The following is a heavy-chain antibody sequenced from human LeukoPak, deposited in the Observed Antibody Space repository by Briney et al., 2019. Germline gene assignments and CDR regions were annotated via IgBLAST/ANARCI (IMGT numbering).Heavy chain of an antibody. Sequence: SQTLSLTCTVSGGSISSGGLYWSWIRQHPGKGLEWIGYIYYSGSTYYNPSLKSRVTISVDTSKNQFSLKLSSVTAADTAVYYCARGHGGVVFDYWGQGTLVTVSS. D-gene: IGHD3-16*01. CDR1: GGSISSGGLY. CDR2: IYYSGST. J-gene: IGHJ4*02. CDR3: ARGHGGVVFDY. V-gene: IGHV4-31*03.